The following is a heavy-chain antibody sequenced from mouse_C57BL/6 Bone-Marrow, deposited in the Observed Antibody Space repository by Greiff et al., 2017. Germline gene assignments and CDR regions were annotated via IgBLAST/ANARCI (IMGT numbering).Heavy chain of an antibody. V-gene: IGHV5-6*01. Sequence: EVNVVESGGDLVKPGGSLKLSCAASGFTFSSYGMSWVRQTPDKRLEWVATISSGGSYTYYPDSVKGRFAISSGNAKNTLYLQMRSLKSADKAMYYFARHLLPVVALAMDYWGQGTSETVSS. CDR3: ARHLLPVVALAMDY. J-gene: IGHJ4*01. CDR2: ISSGGSYT. D-gene: IGHD1-1*01. CDR1: GFTFSSYG.